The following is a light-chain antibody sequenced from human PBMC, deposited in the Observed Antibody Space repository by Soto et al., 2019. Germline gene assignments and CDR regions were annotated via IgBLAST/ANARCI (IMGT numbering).Light chain of an antibody. CDR2: EVS. CDR3: MQSTQLPPT. CDR1: QSLLHNGGETF. J-gene: IGKJ5*01. Sequence: DVVLTQTPLSLSVTPGQPASISCKSSQSLLHNGGETFLFWYLQKPGQSPQLLIYEVSNRFSGVPDRFCGGGSRTDFTLEISRVEAEDVGIYYCMQSTQLPPTFGQGTRLGIK. V-gene: IGKV2D-29*02.